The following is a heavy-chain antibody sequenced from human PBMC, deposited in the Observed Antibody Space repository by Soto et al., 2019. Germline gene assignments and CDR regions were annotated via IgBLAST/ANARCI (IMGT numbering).Heavy chain of an antibody. CDR1: GYTFTGYA. Sequence: ASVKVSCKASGYTFTGYAMHWVRQAPGQRLEWMGWINAGNGNTKYSQKFQGRVTITRDTSASTAYMELSSLRSEDTAVYYCARDLWMRNYYDSSGPGGSYFDYWGQGTLVTVSS. CDR3: ARDLWMRNYYDSSGPGGSYFDY. D-gene: IGHD3-22*01. V-gene: IGHV1-3*01. CDR2: INAGNGNT. J-gene: IGHJ4*02.